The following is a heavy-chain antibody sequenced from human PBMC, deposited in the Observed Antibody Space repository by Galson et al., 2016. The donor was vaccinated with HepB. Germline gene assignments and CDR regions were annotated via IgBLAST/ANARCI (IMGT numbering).Heavy chain of an antibody. CDR2: ITWDGGRI. CDR1: GCTFNNYA. V-gene: IGHV3-9*01. J-gene: IGHJ4*02. Sequence: SLRLSCAASGCTFNNYAMHWVRQAPGKGLKWVSVITWDGGRICYADSVRGRFAISRDSSKNSLYLHMNSLRVEDTAFYYCAIDIGAGNNFGHSSNYWGQGTLVTVSS. D-gene: IGHD1-1*01. CDR3: AIDIGAGNNFGHSSNY.